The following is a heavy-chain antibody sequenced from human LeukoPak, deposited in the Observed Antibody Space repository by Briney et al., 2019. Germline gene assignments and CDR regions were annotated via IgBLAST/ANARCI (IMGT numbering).Heavy chain of an antibody. V-gene: IGHV1-8*01. Sequence: ASVEVSCKASGYTFTSYDINWVRQATGQGLEWMGWMNPNSGNTGYAQKFQGRVTMTRNTSISTAYMELSSLRSEDTAVYYCARARGNYYGMDVWGQGTAVTVSS. CDR1: GYTFTSYD. CDR3: ARARGNYYGMDV. CDR2: MNPNSGNT. J-gene: IGHJ6*02. D-gene: IGHD3-10*01.